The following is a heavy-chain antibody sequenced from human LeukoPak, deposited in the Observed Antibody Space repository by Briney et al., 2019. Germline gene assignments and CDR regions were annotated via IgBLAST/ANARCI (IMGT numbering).Heavy chain of an antibody. CDR2: INHSGST. CDR1: GGSFSGYY. Sequence: SETLSLTCAVYGGSFSGYYWSWIRQPPGKGLEWIGEINHSGSTNYNPSLQSRVTISVDTSKNQFSLKLSSVTAADTAVYYCARAFGVVIRGKNWFDPWGQGTLVTVSS. CDR3: ARAFGVVIRGKNWFDP. J-gene: IGHJ5*02. V-gene: IGHV4-34*01. D-gene: IGHD3-3*01.